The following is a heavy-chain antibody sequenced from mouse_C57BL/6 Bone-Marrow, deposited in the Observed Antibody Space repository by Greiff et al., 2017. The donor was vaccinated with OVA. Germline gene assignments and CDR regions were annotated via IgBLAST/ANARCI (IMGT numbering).Heavy chain of an antibody. CDR2: IWRGGST. CDR3: AKTGGYGSSYEFDY. CDR1: GFSLTSYG. D-gene: IGHD1-1*01. J-gene: IGHJ2*01. Sequence: VKLVESGPGLVQPSQSLSITCTVSGFSLTSYGVHWVRQSPGKGLEWLGVIWRGGSTDYNAAFMSRLSITKDNSKSQVFFKMNSLQADDTAIYYCAKTGGYGSSYEFDYWGQGTTLTVSS. V-gene: IGHV2-5*01.